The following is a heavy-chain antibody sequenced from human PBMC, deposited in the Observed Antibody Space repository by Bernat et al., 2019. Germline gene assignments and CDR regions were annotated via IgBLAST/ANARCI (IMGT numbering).Heavy chain of an antibody. CDR2: IYYSGST. Sequence: QVQLQESGPGLVKPSQTLSLTCTVSGGSISSGGYYWSWIRQHPGKGLEWIGYIYYSGSTYYNPSLKSRVTISVDTSKNQFSLKLSSVTAADTAVYYCACGGFEGVIVSLFDYWGQGTLVTVSS. V-gene: IGHV4-31*03. CDR1: GGSISSGGYY. D-gene: IGHD3-16*02. CDR3: ACGGFEGVIVSLFDY. J-gene: IGHJ4*02.